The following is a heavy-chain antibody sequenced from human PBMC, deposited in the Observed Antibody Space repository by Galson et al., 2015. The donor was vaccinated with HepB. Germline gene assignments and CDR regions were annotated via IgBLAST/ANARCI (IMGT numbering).Heavy chain of an antibody. D-gene: IGHD3-9*01. CDR1: GFTFSSYW. CDR3: ARVFDWLFWAFDI. CDR2: IKQDGNEK. V-gene: IGHV3-7*03. Sequence: SLRLSCAASGFTFSSYWMSWVRQAPGKGLEWVANIKQDGNEKYYVDSVKGRFTISRDNAKNSLYLQMNSLRAEDTAVYYCARVFDWLFWAFDIWGQGTMVTVSS. J-gene: IGHJ3*02.